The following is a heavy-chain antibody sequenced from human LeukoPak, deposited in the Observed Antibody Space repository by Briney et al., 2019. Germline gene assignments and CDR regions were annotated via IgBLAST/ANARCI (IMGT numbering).Heavy chain of an antibody. J-gene: IGHJ3*02. V-gene: IGHV1-8*01. D-gene: IGHD3-10*01. CDR2: MNPNSGNT. Sequence: ASVKVSCKASGYTFTSYDINWVRQATGQGLEWMGWMNPNSGNTGYAQKFQGRVTMTRNTSISTAYMELSSLRSEDTAVYYCARVLSFKRRITMVRGVNHAFDIWGQGTMVTVSS. CDR3: ARVLSFKRRITMVRGVNHAFDI. CDR1: GYTFTSYD.